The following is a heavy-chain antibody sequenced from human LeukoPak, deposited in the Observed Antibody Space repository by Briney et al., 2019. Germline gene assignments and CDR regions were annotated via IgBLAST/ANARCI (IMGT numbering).Heavy chain of an antibody. V-gene: IGHV1-2*02. Sequence: ASVKVSCKASGYTFTGYYVHWVRQAPGQGLEWMGWINPNSGSTNYAQKFQGRVTMTRDTSISTAYMELSRLRSDDTAVYYCARDLERTTGEEYWGQGTLVTVSS. D-gene: IGHD7-27*01. J-gene: IGHJ4*02. CDR2: INPNSGST. CDR3: ARDLERTTGEEY. CDR1: GYTFTGYY.